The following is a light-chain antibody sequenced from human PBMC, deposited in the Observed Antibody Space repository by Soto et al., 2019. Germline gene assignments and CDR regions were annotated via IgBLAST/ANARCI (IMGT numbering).Light chain of an antibody. CDR2: TAS. CDR1: QGISSL. V-gene: IGKV1-12*01. CDR3: QLANSFPLT. Sequence: DIQMTQSPSSVSASVGDRVTITCRASQGISSLLAWYQQKPGKAPNLLIHTASSLQCEVPSRFSGSGSGTDFTLTISSLQPEDFATCYCQLANSFPLTFGGGNKVEIK. J-gene: IGKJ4*01.